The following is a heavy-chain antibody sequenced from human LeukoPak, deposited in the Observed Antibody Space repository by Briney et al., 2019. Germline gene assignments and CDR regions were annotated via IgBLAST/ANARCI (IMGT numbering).Heavy chain of an antibody. J-gene: IGHJ4*02. CDR3: VRGTGY. CDR2: ISSNGDST. Sequence: RGSLRLSCSVSGFTFSTYVMHWVRQAPGKGLEYVSAISSNGDSTYYADSVKGRFTISRDNSKNTLYLQMSSLRADDTAVYYCVRGTGYWGQGTLVTVSS. CDR1: GFTFSTYV. V-gene: IGHV3-64D*06.